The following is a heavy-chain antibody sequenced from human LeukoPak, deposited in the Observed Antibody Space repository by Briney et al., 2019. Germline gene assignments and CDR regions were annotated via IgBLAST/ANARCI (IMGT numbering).Heavy chain of an antibody. CDR2: INHSGST. V-gene: IGHV4-34*01. CDR1: GGSFSGYY. CDR3: ASRAPYDYWFDP. J-gene: IGHJ5*02. D-gene: IGHD5-12*01. Sequence: SETLSLTCAVYGGSFSGYYWSWIRQPPGKGLEWIGEINHSGSTNYDPSLKSRVTISVDTSKNQFSLKLSSVTAADTAVYYCASRAPYDYWFDPWGQGTLVTVSS.